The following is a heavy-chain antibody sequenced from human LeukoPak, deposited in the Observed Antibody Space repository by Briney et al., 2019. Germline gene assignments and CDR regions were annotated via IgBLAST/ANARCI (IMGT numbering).Heavy chain of an antibody. J-gene: IGHJ4*02. V-gene: IGHV3-23*01. D-gene: IGHD5-12*01. CDR2: VSGSGGIT. CDR3: AKTIVATAPIYYFDY. CDR1: GFTFSSYV. Sequence: PGGSLRLSCAASGFTFSSYVIHWVRQAPGKGLEWVSAVSGSGGITYYADSVKGRFTISSDNSKNTLYLQMNSLRAEDTAVYYCAKTIVATAPIYYFDYWGQGTLVTVSS.